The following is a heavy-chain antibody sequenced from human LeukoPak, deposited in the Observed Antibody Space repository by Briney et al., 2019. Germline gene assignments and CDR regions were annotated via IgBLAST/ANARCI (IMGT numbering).Heavy chain of an antibody. CDR2: IYPGDSDT. Sequence: GESLKISCKGSGYSFTSYWIGWVRQMPGKGLGWMGIIYPGDSDTRYSPSFQGQVTISADKSISTAYLQWSSLKASDTAMYYCARTYYYDSSGYYSDYYYYYMDVWGKGTTVTVSS. D-gene: IGHD3-22*01. CDR3: ARTYYYDSSGYYSDYYYYYMDV. CDR1: GYSFTSYW. V-gene: IGHV5-51*01. J-gene: IGHJ6*03.